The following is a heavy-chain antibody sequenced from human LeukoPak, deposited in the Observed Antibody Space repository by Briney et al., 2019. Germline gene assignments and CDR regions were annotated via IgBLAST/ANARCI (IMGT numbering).Heavy chain of an antibody. D-gene: IGHD6-19*01. V-gene: IGHV4-39*01. CDR1: GGSISSSSYY. CDR2: IYYSGGT. Sequence: SETLSLTCTVSGGSISSSSYYWGWIRQPPGKGLEWIGSIYYSGGTYYNPSLKSRVTISVDTSKNQFSLKLSSVTAADTAVYYCASQFIAVAGTRWFDPWGQGTLVTVSS. J-gene: IGHJ5*02. CDR3: ASQFIAVAGTRWFDP.